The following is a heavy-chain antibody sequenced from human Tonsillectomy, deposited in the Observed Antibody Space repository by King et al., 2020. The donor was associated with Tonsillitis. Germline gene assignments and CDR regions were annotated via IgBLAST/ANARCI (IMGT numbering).Heavy chain of an antibody. CDR3: VKDRTYYYGSGSYYTIFDY. Sequence: QLVQSGGGLVQPGGSLRLSCSASGFTFSSYAIHWVRQAPGKGLEYVSAISNNGGSTYYADSVKGRFIISRDNSKNTLYLQMSSLRAEDTAVYYCVKDRTYYYGSGSYYTIFDYWGQGTLVTVSS. D-gene: IGHD3-10*01. J-gene: IGHJ4*02. CDR2: ISNNGGST. V-gene: IGHV3-64D*06. CDR1: GFTFSSYA.